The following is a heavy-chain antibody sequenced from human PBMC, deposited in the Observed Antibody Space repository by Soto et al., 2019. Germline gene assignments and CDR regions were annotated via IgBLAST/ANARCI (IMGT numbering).Heavy chain of an antibody. J-gene: IGHJ5*02. Sequence: SVKVSCKASGGTFSSYAISWVRQAPGQGLEWMGGIIPIFGTANYAQKFQGRVTITADESTSTAYMELSSLRSEDTAVYYCARSRWENPGIAAGGWFDPWGQGTLVTVSS. V-gene: IGHV1-69*13. CDR1: GGTFSSYA. CDR3: ARSRWENPGIAAGGWFDP. D-gene: IGHD6-13*01. CDR2: IIPIFGTA.